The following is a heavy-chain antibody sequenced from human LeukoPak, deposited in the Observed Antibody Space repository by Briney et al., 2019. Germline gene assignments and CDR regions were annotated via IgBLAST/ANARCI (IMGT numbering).Heavy chain of an antibody. J-gene: IGHJ4*02. V-gene: IGHV3-23*01. CDR3: AKAGWSRTKFDY. CDR2: ISGSGGST. CDR1: GFTFSSYG. D-gene: IGHD6-19*01. Sequence: GGSLRLSCAASGFTFSSYGMSWVRQAPGKGLEWVSAISGSGGSTYYADSVKGRFTISRDNSKNTLYLQMNSLRAEDTAVYYCAKAGWSRTKFDYWGQGTLVTVSS.